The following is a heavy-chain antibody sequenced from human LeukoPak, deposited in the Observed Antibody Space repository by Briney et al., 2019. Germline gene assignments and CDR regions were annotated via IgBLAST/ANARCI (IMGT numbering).Heavy chain of an antibody. CDR3: AKGWRFYFDY. Sequence: QPGGFLRLSCAASGFTFSSYGMHWVRQAPGKGLEWVAFIRYDGSNKYYADSVKGRFTISRDNSKNTLYLQMNSLRAEDTAVYYCAKGWRFYFDYWGQGTLVTVSS. V-gene: IGHV3-30*02. CDR1: GFTFSSYG. CDR2: IRYDGSNK. J-gene: IGHJ4*02. D-gene: IGHD2-15*01.